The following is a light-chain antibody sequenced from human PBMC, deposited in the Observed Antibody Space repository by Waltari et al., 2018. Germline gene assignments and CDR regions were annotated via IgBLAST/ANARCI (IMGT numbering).Light chain of an antibody. V-gene: IGKV3-15*01. J-gene: IGKJ1*01. CDR1: QNIHDH. Sequence: IVMTQSPVTLSVSPGQRATLSCRASQNIHDHLAWYQQKPGQAPRLLIYRASTRATGIPARFSVSGSGTEFSLTISSLQSEDFALYYCQEYENRPPWQFGQGTKVEI. CDR3: QEYENRPPWQ. CDR2: RAS.